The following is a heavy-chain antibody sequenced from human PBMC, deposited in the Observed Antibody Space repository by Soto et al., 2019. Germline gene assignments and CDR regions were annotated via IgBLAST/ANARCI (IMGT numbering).Heavy chain of an antibody. CDR3: ASAAREYYYYGMDV. V-gene: IGHV3-23*01. CDR2: ISGSGGRT. CDR1: GFTFSSYA. J-gene: IGHJ6*02. Sequence: EVQLLESGGGLVQPGGSLRLSCAASGFTFSSYAMNWVRQAPGKGLEWVSAISGSGGRTYYADSVKGRFTISRDNSKNTLYLQMNSLRAEDTAVYYCASAAREYYYYGMDVWGQGTTVTVSS.